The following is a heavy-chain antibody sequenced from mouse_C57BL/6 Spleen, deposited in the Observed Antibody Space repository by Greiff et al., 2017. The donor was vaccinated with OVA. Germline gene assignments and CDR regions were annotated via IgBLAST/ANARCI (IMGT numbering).Heavy chain of an antibody. J-gene: IGHJ4*01. Sequence: EVKVVESEGGLVQPGSSMKLSCTASGFTFSDYYMAWVRQVPEKGLEWVANINYDGSSTYYLDSLKSRFIISRDNAKNILYLQMSSLKSEDTATYYCARTKRSYAMDYWGQGTSVTVSS. D-gene: IGHD1-3*01. V-gene: IGHV5-16*01. CDR3: ARTKRSYAMDY. CDR2: INYDGSST. CDR1: GFTFSDYY.